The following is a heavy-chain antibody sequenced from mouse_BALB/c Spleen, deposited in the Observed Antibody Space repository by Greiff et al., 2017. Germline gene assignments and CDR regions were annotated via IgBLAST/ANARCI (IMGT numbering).Heavy chain of an antibody. V-gene: IGHV1S130*01. J-gene: IGHJ3*01. D-gene: IGHD1-1*01. CDR1: GYTFTSSW. Sequence: QVQLQQSGSVLVRPGASVKLSCKASGYTFTSSWMHWAKQRPGQGLEWIGEIHPNSGNTNYNEKFKGKATLTVDTSSSTAYVDLSSLTSEDSAVYYCARPRGSSCFAYWGQGTLVTVSA. CDR2: IHPNSGNT. CDR3: ARPRGSSCFAY.